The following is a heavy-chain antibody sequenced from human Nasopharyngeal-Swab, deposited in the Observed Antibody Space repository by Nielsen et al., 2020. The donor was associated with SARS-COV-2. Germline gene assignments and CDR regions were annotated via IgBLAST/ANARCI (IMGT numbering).Heavy chain of an antibody. Sequence: SETLSLTCTVSGGSISSGGYYWSWIRQHPGKGLEWIGYIYYSGSTYYNPSLKSRVTISVDTSKNQFSLELSSVTAADTAVYYCARAPIVVVITAFDYWGQGTLVTVSS. V-gene: IGHV4-31*03. J-gene: IGHJ4*02. D-gene: IGHD3-22*01. CDR3: ARAPIVVVITAFDY. CDR1: GGSISSGGYY. CDR2: IYYSGST.